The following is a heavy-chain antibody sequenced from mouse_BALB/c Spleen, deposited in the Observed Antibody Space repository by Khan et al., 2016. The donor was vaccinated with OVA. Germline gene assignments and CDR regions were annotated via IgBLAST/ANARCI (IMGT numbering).Heavy chain of an antibody. D-gene: IGHD1-1*01. J-gene: IGHJ2*01. CDR2: ISYSGRT. CDR3: ARSVTITTVVATDFDY. Sequence: EVQLQESGPGLVKPSQSLSLTCTVTGYSITSDYAWNWIRQFPGNKLEWMGYISYSGRTTYNQSLESRISITRDTSKNQFFLQLNSVTTEDTATYYCARSVTITTVVATDFDYWGQGTTLTVSS. CDR1: GYSITSDYA. V-gene: IGHV3-2*02.